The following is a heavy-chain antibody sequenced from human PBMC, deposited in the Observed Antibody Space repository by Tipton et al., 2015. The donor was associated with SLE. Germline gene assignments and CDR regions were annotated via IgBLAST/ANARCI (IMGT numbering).Heavy chain of an antibody. Sequence: TLSLTCTVSGDSITSGSYYWTWIRQPPGKGLEWIGYISDGGGTNYNPSLKSRVTMSVDTSKNQFSLKLSSLTAADTAVYYCARRHDTLDIWGQGTMVTVSS. CDR2: ISDGGGT. V-gene: IGHV4-61*01. CDR3: ARRHDTLDI. CDR1: GDSITSGSYY. J-gene: IGHJ3*02.